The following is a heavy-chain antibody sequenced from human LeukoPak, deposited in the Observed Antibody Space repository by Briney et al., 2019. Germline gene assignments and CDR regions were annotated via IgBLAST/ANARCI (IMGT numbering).Heavy chain of an antibody. CDR1: GYTFTTYG. D-gene: IGHD3-22*01. J-gene: IGHJ6*02. CDR3: ARVLYDSGNHLHFYYGLDV. Sequence: ASVKVSCKASGYTFTTYGITWVRQAPGQGLEWMGWVSAYSGDTDYAQSLQGRVTMTTDPSSSTAYMELTTLGSDDTAVYYCARVLYDSGNHLHFYYGLDVWGQGTTVTVSS. V-gene: IGHV1-18*01. CDR2: VSAYSGDT.